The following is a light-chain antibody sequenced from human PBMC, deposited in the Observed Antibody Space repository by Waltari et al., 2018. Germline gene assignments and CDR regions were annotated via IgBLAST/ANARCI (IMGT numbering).Light chain of an antibody. CDR1: SSDFGRYNL. Sequence: QSALTQPASVSGSPGQSITISCTGASSDFGRYNLLPWYQQHPGKAPKVMIYEVTTRPSGVSDRFSGSRSGNTASLTISGLQPEDEADYYCCSYAGSGTLDVVFGGGTKLTVL. CDR3: CSYAGSGTLDVV. J-gene: IGLJ2*01. CDR2: EVT. V-gene: IGLV2-23*02.